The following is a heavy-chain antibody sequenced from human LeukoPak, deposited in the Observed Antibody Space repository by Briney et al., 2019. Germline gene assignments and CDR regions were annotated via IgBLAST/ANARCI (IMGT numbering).Heavy chain of an antibody. CDR2: INPNTGGT. Sequence: ASVKVSCKASGYTFTAYYLHWVRQAPGQGLEWMGWINPNTGGTYFAQKFQGGVTMTRDTSISTAYMELSRLGSDDTAMYYSAAGLNYRFDYWGQGTLVTVSS. D-gene: IGHD5-24*01. CDR1: GYTFTAYY. V-gene: IGHV1-2*02. CDR3: AAGLNYRFDY. J-gene: IGHJ4*02.